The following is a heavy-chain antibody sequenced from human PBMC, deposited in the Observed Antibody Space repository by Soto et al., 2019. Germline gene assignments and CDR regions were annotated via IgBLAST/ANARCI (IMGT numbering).Heavy chain of an antibody. D-gene: IGHD6-13*01. J-gene: IGHJ5*02. CDR1: GYAFTIYG. CDR2: ISVNNGKT. Sequence: QVQLVQSGAEVKKPGASVKVSCKASGYAFTIYGITWVRQAPGQGLEWMGWISVNNGKTNYAQKFQGRVTMTTDTSTSTAYMELRSLRPDDTAVYYCARGQQLAWFDPRGQGTLVTVSS. CDR3: ARGQQLAWFDP. V-gene: IGHV1-18*01.